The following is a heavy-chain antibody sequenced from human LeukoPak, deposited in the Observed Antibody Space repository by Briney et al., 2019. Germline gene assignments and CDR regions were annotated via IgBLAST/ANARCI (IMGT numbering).Heavy chain of an antibody. CDR2: IKQDGSEK. V-gene: IGHV3-7*05. CDR3: ARGRRYCSGGSCYPGYFDY. Sequence: GGSLRLSWTASGFTFTGYWMSWVRQAPGKGLEWVANIKQDGSEKYYVDSVKGRFTISRDNAKNSLYLQMNSLRAEDTAVYYCARGRRYCSGGSCYPGYFDYWGQGTLVTVSS. CDR1: GFTFTGYW. D-gene: IGHD2-15*01. J-gene: IGHJ4*02.